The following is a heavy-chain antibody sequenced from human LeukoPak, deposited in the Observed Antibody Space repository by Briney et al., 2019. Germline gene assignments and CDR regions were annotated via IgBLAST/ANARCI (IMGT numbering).Heavy chain of an antibody. CDR2: IYTSGSA. D-gene: IGHD3-10*01. V-gene: IGHV4-4*07. J-gene: IGHJ5*01. CDR1: GGSISSYY. Sequence: PSETLSLTCTVSGGSISSYYWSWLRQSAGKGLEWIGRIYTSGSANYNPSLKSRVTMSVDTSKNQFSLKLSSVTAADTAVYYCARDPSPLLWFDYWGQGTLVTVSS. CDR3: ARDPSPLLWFDY.